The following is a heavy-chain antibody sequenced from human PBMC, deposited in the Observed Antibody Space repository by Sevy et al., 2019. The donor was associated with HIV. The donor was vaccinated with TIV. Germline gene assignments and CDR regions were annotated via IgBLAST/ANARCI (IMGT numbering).Heavy chain of an antibody. CDR2: IYYSGST. D-gene: IGHD6-13*01. V-gene: IGHV4-31*03. CDR1: GGSISSGGYY. Sequence: SETLSLTCTVSGGSISSGGYYWSWIRQLPGKGLEWIGYIYYSGSTYYNPSLKSRVTISVDTSKNQFSLKLSSVTAADTAVYYCARVSQQPYYFDYWGQGTLVTVSS. J-gene: IGHJ4*02. CDR3: ARVSQQPYYFDY.